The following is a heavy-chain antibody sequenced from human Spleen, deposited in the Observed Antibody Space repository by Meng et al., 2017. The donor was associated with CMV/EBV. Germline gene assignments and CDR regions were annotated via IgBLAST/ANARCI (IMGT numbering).Heavy chain of an antibody. Sequence: GESLKISCAASGFTFGDYYMDWIRQAPGKGLEWVSYISPTSNTIYYTDSVKGRFTISRGNTKNSLYLQMNSLRAEDTAVYYCARDPIYHYSGSYSGYFDCWAQGTLVTVSS. CDR2: ISPTSNTI. V-gene: IGHV3-11*04. CDR1: GFTFGDYY. CDR3: ARDPIYHYSGSYSGYFDC. J-gene: IGHJ4*02. D-gene: IGHD1-26*01.